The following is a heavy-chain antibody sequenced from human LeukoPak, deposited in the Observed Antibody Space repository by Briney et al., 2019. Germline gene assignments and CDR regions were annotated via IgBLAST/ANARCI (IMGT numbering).Heavy chain of an antibody. CDR3: ARGGVAAAGTGNYYYGMDV. CDR2: FDPEDGET. V-gene: IGHV1-24*01. J-gene: IGHJ6*02. D-gene: IGHD6-13*01. CDR1: GYTLTELS. Sequence: APVKVSCKVSGYTLTELSMHWVRQAPGKGLEWMGGFDPEDGETIYAQKFQGRVTMTRDTSISTAYMELSGLRSDDTAVYYCARGGVAAAGTGNYYYGMDVWGQGTTVTVSS.